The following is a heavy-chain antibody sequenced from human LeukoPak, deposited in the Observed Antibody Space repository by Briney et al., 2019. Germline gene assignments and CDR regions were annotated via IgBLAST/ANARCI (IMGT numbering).Heavy chain of an antibody. CDR3: AKDHRYYRSGWYNWFDP. J-gene: IGHJ5*02. CDR1: GFTFSSYG. V-gene: IGHV3-30*02. D-gene: IGHD6-19*01. Sequence: GGSLRLSCAASGFTFSSYGMHWVRQAPGKGLEWVAFIRYDGSNKYYADSVKGRFTISRDNSKNTLYLQMNSLRAEDTAVYYCAKDHRYYRSGWYNWFDPGGQGTLVTVSS. CDR2: IRYDGSNK.